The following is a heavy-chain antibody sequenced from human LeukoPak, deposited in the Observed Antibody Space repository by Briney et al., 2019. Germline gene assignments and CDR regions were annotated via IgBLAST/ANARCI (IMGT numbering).Heavy chain of an antibody. V-gene: IGHV4-61*02. Sequence: SETLSLTCTVSGGSISSGSYYWSWIRQPAGKGLEWIGRIYTSGSTNYNPSLKSRVTISVDTSKNQFSLKLSSVTAADTAVYYCAKAKYSGYDLNWFDPWGQGTLVTVSS. CDR2: IYTSGST. CDR1: GGSISSGSYY. CDR3: AKAKYSGYDLNWFDP. J-gene: IGHJ5*02. D-gene: IGHD5-12*01.